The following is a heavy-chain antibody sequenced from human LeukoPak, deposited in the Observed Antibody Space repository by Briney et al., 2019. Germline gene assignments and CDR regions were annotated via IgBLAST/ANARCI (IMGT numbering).Heavy chain of an antibody. D-gene: IGHD6-13*01. CDR2: ISGSSYYI. Sequence: PGGSLRLSCAASGFTFSSYSMNWVRQAPWKGLEWVSSISGSSYYIYYADSVKGRFTISRDNAKNTLYLQMNSLRAEDTAVYYCAKIASRFFYYMDVWGKGTTVTVSS. V-gene: IGHV3-21*01. CDR1: GFTFSSYS. CDR3: AKIASRFFYYMDV. J-gene: IGHJ6*03.